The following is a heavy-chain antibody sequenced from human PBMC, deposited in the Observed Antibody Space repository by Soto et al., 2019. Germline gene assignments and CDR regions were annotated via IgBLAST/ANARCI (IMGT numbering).Heavy chain of an antibody. CDR3: ALSRDGYNLDYNGMDV. D-gene: IGHD5-12*01. CDR1: GDSISAYS. V-gene: IGHV4-59*01. Sequence: SETLSLTCTVSGDSISAYSWSWVRQPPGKGLEWIGYIHYNGSTNYNPSLKSRVTISVDTSKNQFSLKLSSVTAADTAVYYCALSRDGYNLDYNGMDVWGQGTTVTVSS. CDR2: IHYNGST. J-gene: IGHJ6*02.